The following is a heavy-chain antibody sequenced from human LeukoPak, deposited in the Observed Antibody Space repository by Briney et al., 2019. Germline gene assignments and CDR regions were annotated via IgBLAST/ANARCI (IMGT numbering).Heavy chain of an antibody. Sequence: PGGSLRLSCAASGFTFNDYWMHWVRQAPGQGLVWVSRINTDGSRIYYAAPVKGRFTISRDDSKNTLYLQMNSLKTEDTAVYYCTTALAAGVGGWGQGTLVTVSS. V-gene: IGHV3-15*06. CDR1: GFTFNDYW. D-gene: IGHD6-13*01. CDR3: TTALAAGVGG. J-gene: IGHJ4*02. CDR2: INTDGSRI.